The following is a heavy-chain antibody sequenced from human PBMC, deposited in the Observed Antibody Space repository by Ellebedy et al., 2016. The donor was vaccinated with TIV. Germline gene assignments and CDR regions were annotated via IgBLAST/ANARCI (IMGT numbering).Heavy chain of an antibody. V-gene: IGHV3-30-3*01. CDR2: TSYDGTIK. Sequence: GESLKISCAASGFTFSDYALHWVRQAPGKGLEWVAVTSYDGTIKYYADSVKGRFTISRDNAKNSLYLQMNSLRAEDTAVYYCARQTVASSVNDAFDIWGLGTVVTVSS. CDR3: ARQTVASSVNDAFDI. J-gene: IGHJ3*02. CDR1: GFTFSDYA. D-gene: IGHD4-23*01.